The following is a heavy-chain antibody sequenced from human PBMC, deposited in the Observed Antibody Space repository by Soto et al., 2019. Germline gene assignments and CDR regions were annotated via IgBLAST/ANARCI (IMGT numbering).Heavy chain of an antibody. D-gene: IGHD6-19*01. CDR2: ISGSGGTI. CDR3: ARETGLRSSGWSYYFDF. CDR1: GFTLSSYS. V-gene: IGHV3-48*02. Sequence: EVQLVESGGGLVQRGGSLRLSCAASGFTLSSYSMHWVRQAPGKGLEWVSYISGSGGTIYYADSVKGRFTISRDNAKNSLSVQMNSLRDEDTAVYFCARETGLRSSGWSYYFDFWGQGTLVTVSS. J-gene: IGHJ4*02.